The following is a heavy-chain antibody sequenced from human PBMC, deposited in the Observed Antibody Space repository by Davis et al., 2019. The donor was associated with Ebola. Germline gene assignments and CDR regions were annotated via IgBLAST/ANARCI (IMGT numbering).Heavy chain of an antibody. CDR2: ISGSGGST. Sequence: GESLKISCAASGFTFSSYAMSWVRQAPGKGLEWVSAISGSGGSTYYADSVKGRFTISRDNSKNTLYLQMNSLRAEDTAVYYCAKRVYYYDSSGYVYWGQGTLVTVSS. D-gene: IGHD3-22*01. V-gene: IGHV3-23*01. CDR1: GFTFSSYA. CDR3: AKRVYYYDSSGYVY. J-gene: IGHJ4*02.